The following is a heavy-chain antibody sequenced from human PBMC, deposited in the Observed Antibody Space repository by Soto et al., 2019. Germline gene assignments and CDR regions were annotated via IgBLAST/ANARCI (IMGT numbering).Heavy chain of an antibody. J-gene: IGHJ5*02. Sequence: PSETLSLTCTVSGGSISSSSYYWGWIRQPPGKGLEWIGSIYYSGSTYYNPSLKSRVTISVDTSKNQFSLKLSSVTAADTAVYYCARHRFRGYWFDPWGQGTLVTVSS. V-gene: IGHV4-39*01. CDR1: GGSISSSSYY. D-gene: IGHD5-12*01. CDR2: IYYSGST. CDR3: ARHRFRGYWFDP.